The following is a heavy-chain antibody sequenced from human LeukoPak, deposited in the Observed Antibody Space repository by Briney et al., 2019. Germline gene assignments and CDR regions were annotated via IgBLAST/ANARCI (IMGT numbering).Heavy chain of an antibody. CDR3: ARESSGSYYNPQGYMDV. V-gene: IGHV4-4*07. J-gene: IGHJ6*03. CDR1: GGSISSYY. D-gene: IGHD3-10*01. CDR2: IFTSGIT. Sequence: PSETLSLTCTVSGGSISSYYWSWIRQPAGKGLEWIGRIFTSGITNYNPSLKSRVTMSVDTSKNQFSLNLSSVTAADTAVYYCARESSGSYYNPQGYMDVWGKGTTVTVSS.